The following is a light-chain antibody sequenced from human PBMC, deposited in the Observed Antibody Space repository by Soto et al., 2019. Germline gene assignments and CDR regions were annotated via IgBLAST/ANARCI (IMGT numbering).Light chain of an antibody. CDR1: TSDIAGYNY. V-gene: IGLV2-8*01. Sequence: QSVLAQPASVSGSPGQSITISCTGTTSDIAGYNYVSWYQQHPGKAPKLMIYEVTKRPSGVPDRFSGSKSGNTASLTVSGLQADDEADYYCSSYAGNNNYVFGTGTKVTVL. CDR3: SSYAGNNNYV. J-gene: IGLJ1*01. CDR2: EVT.